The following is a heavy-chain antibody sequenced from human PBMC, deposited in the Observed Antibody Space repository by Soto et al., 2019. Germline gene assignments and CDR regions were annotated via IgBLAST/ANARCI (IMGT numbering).Heavy chain of an antibody. D-gene: IGHD2-2*01. Sequence: EVQLLESGGGLVQPGGSLRLSCAASGFTFSSYAMSWVRQAPGKGLEWVSAISGSGSSTYYADSVKGRFTISRDNSKNTQYLQMNSLRAEDTAVYYCAKGRSCSSTSCYGTFDYWGQGTLVTVSS. CDR1: GFTFSSYA. CDR2: ISGSGSST. V-gene: IGHV3-23*01. CDR3: AKGRSCSSTSCYGTFDY. J-gene: IGHJ4*02.